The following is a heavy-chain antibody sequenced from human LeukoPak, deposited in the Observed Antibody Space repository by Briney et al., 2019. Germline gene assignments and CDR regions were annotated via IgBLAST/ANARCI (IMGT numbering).Heavy chain of an antibody. CDR3: AGQRITMVRGTDYYYYYGMDV. Sequence: SETLSLTCAVYGGSFSGYYWSWIRQPPGKGLEWIGEINHSESTNYNPSLKSRVTISVDTSKNQFSLKLSSVTAADTAVYYCAGQRITMVRGTDYYYYYGMDVWGKGTTVTVSS. D-gene: IGHD3-10*01. J-gene: IGHJ6*04. CDR2: INHSEST. CDR1: GGSFSGYY. V-gene: IGHV4-34*01.